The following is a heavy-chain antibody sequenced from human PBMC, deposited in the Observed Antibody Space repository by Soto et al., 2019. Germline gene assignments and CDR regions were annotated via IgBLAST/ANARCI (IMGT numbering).Heavy chain of an antibody. CDR3: ARNHNIVVVPAANAAFEM. Sequence: ASVKFSCRASGYTFTSCGISWVRQAPGQGLEWMGWISAYNGNTNYAQKLQGRVTMTTDTSTSTAYMELRSLRSDDTAVYYCARNHNIVVVPAANAAFEMWGQGTMVTVS. CDR1: GYTFTSCG. V-gene: IGHV1-18*01. CDR2: ISAYNGNT. D-gene: IGHD2-2*01. J-gene: IGHJ3*02.